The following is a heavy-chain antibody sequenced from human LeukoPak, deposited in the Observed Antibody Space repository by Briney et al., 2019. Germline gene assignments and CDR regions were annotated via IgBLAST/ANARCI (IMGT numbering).Heavy chain of an antibody. CDR3: AELGITMIGGV. CDR2: ISGSGGST. V-gene: IGHV3-23*01. D-gene: IGHD3-10*02. Sequence: GGSLRLSCAASGFTFSSDAMSWVRQAPGKGLEWVSAISGSGGSTYYADSVKGRFTISRDNAKNSLYLQMNSLRAEDTAVYYCAELGITMIGGVWGKGTTVAISS. J-gene: IGHJ6*04. CDR1: GFTFSSDA.